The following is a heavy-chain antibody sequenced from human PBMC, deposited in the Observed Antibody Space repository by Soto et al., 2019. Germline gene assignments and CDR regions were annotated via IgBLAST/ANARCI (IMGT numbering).Heavy chain of an antibody. CDR2: TYYRSNWRH. CDR1: GDSVSSNTAA. D-gene: IGHD6-19*01. V-gene: IGHV6-1*01. J-gene: IGHJ4*02. Sequence: SQTLSLTCAISGDSVSSNTAAWNWIRSSPSRGLEWLGRTYYRSNWRHDYAVSVKSRITVNPDTSKNHFSLQLNSVTPDDTAVYYCARGVAGSGFGLWGRGTLVTVSS. CDR3: ARGVAGSGFGL.